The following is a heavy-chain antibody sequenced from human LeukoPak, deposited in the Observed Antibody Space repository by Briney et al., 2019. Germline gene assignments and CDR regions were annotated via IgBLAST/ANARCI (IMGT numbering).Heavy chain of an antibody. V-gene: IGHV3-48*01. CDR2: ISSSSSTI. J-gene: IGHJ4*02. CDR3: ARGVDY. Sequence: PGGSLRLSCAASGFTFSSYSMNWVRQAPGKGLEWISYISSSSSTIYYADSVKGRFTISRDNAKNSLCLQLNSLRAEDTAVYYCARGVDYWGQGTLVTVSS. CDR1: GFTFSSYS.